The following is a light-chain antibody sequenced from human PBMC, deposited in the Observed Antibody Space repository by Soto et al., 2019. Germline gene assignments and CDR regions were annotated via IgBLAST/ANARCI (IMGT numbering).Light chain of an antibody. CDR2: NTN. CDR1: SGSVSTSYY. V-gene: IGLV8-61*01. CDR3: VLYMGSGTWV. Sequence: QTVVTQEPSFSVSPGRTVTLTCGLSSGSVSTSYYPSWYQQTPGQAPRTLIYNTNTRSSGVPDRFSGSILGNKAALTITGAHADDESDYYCVLYMGSGTWVFGGGTKLPS. J-gene: IGLJ3*02.